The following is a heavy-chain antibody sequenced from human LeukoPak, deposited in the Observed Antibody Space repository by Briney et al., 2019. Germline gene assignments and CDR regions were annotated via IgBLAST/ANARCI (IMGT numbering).Heavy chain of an antibody. V-gene: IGHV3-21*01. CDR1: GFTFSSHS. CDR3: ARGSSGARYSSSWRHYFDY. Sequence: GGSLRLSCAASGFTFSSHSMNWVRQAPGKGLEGVSSISRSSSYIYYADSVKGRFTISRDNAKNSLYLQMNSLRAEDTAVYYCARGSSGARYSSSWRHYFDYWGQGTLVTVSS. CDR2: ISRSSSYI. J-gene: IGHJ4*02. D-gene: IGHD6-13*01.